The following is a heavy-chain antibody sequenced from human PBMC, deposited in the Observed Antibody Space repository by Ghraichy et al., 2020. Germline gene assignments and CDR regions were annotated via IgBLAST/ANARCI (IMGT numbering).Heavy chain of an antibody. Sequence: GESLNISCAASGFTFSSYAMSWVRQAPGKGLEWVSAISGSGGSTYYADSVKGRFTISRDNSKNTLYLQMNSLRAEDTAVYYCAKVEGDTDNWFDPWGQGTLVTVSS. V-gene: IGHV3-23*01. CDR3: AKVEGDTDNWFDP. J-gene: IGHJ5*02. D-gene: IGHD3-16*01. CDR1: GFTFSSYA. CDR2: ISGSGGST.